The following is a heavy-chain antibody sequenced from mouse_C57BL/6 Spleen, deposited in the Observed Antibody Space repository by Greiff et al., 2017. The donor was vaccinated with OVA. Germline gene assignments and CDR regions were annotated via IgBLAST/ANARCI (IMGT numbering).Heavy chain of an antibody. V-gene: IGHV5-4*01. CDR1: GFTFSSYA. D-gene: IGHD2-4*01. CDR2: ISDGGSYT. Sequence: EVKLVESGGGLVKPGGSLKLSCAASGFTFSSYAMSWVRQTPEKRLEWVATISDGGSYTYYPDNVKGRFTISRDNAKNNLYLQMSHLKSEDTAMYYCARDQTMITDYFDYWGQGTTLTVSS. CDR3: ARDQTMITDYFDY. J-gene: IGHJ2*01.